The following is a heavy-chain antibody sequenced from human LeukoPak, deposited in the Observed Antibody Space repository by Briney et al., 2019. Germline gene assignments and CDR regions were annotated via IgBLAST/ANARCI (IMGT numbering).Heavy chain of an antibody. J-gene: IGHJ4*02. CDR2: IRYDGSNK. CDR3: AKDRAIFGEDCIDY. CDR1: GFTFSSYG. V-gene: IGHV3-30*02. Sequence: GGSLRLSCAASGFTFSSYGMHWVRQAPGKGLEWVAFIRYDGSNKYYADSAKGRFTISRDNSKNTLYLQMNSLRAEDTAVYYCAKDRAIFGEDCIDYWGQGTLVTVSS. D-gene: IGHD3-3*01.